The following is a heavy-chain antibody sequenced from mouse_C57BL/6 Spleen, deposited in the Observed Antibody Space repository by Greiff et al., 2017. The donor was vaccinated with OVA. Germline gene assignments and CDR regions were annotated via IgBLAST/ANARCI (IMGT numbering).Heavy chain of an antibody. Sequence: EVMLVESGGGLVKPGGSLKLSCAASGFTFSDYGMHWVRQAPEKGLEWVAYISSGSSTIYYADTVKGRFTISRDNAKNTLFLQMTSLRSEDTAMYYCARGGNHYAMDYWGQGTSVTVSS. CDR1: GFTFSDYG. J-gene: IGHJ4*01. D-gene: IGHD1-1*02. CDR2: ISSGSSTI. V-gene: IGHV5-17*01. CDR3: ARGGNHYAMDY.